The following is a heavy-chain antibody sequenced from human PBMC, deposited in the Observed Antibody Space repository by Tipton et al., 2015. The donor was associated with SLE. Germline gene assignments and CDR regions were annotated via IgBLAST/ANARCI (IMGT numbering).Heavy chain of an antibody. CDR1: GGSFSGYY. CDR2: INHSGST. V-gene: IGHV4-34*01. J-gene: IGHJ4*02. CDR3: ARVVSTGVGGRGYFDY. Sequence: TLSLTCAVYGGSFSGYYWSWIRQPPGKGLEWIGEINHSGSTNYNPSLKSRVTISVGTSKNQFSLKLSSVTAADTAVYYCARVVSTGVGGRGYFDYWGQGTLVTVSS. D-gene: IGHD5/OR15-5a*01.